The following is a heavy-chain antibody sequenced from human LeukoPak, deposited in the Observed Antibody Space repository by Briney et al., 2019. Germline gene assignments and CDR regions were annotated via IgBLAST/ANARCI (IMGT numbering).Heavy chain of an antibody. CDR3: ARSPVTMVRGVINYFDY. J-gene: IGHJ4*02. CDR1: GFTFSSYS. V-gene: IGHV3-21*01. Sequence: GGSLRLSRAASGFTFSSYSMNWVRQAPGKGLEWVSSISSSSSYIYYADSVKGRFTISRDNAKNSLYLQMNSLRAEDTAVYYCARSPVTMVRGVINYFDYWGQGTLVTVSS. CDR2: ISSSSSYI. D-gene: IGHD3-10*01.